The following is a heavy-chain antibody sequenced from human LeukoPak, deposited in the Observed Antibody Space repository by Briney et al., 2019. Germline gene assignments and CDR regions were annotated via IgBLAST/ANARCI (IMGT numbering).Heavy chain of an antibody. CDR3: ARGGERRGYSGYDYAWNYGMDV. J-gene: IGHJ6*02. Sequence: ASVKVSCKASRYTFTGYYMHWVRQAPGQGLEWMGWINPNSGGTNYAQKFQGRVTMTRDTSISTAYMELSRLRSDDTAAYYCARGGERRGYSGYDYAWNYGMDVWGQGTTVTVSS. CDR2: INPNSGGT. V-gene: IGHV1-2*02. D-gene: IGHD5-12*01. CDR1: RYTFTGYY.